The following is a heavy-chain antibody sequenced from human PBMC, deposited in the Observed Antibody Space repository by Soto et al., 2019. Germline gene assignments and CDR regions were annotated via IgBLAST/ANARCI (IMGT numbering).Heavy chain of an antibody. CDR2: MSISGEKT. J-gene: IGHJ4*02. Sequence: GGSLRLSCAASGFIFSDYSIAFVRQTPEKGLEWVSGMSISGEKTFYADSVNGRFTVSRDSSKNTVYLQMNSLRVEDTAVYYCARWSGFGDLWGQGTLVTVSS. D-gene: IGHD3-10*01. V-gene: IGHV3-23*01. CDR1: GFIFSDYS. CDR3: ARWSGFGDL.